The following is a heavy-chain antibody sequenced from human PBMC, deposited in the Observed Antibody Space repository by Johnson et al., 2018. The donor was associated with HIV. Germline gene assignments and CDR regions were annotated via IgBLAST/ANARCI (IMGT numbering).Heavy chain of an antibody. V-gene: IGHV3-30-3*01. CDR3: ARVSLAYSYGYDAFDI. D-gene: IGHD5-18*01. Sequence: QMQLVESGGGVVQPRRSLRLSCAASGFTFSSYAMHWVRQAPGKGLEWVAVISYDGSNKYYADSVKGRFTISRDNSKNTLYLQMNSLRAEDTAVYYCARVSLAYSYGYDAFDIWGQGTRVTVSS. CDR2: ISYDGSNK. J-gene: IGHJ3*02. CDR1: GFTFSSYA.